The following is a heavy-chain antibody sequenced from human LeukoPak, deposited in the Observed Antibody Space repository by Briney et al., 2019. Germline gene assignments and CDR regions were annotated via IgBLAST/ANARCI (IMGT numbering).Heavy chain of an antibody. CDR1: GFTFSSYA. D-gene: IGHD2-2*01. Sequence: GGSLRLSCAASGFTFSSYAMSWVRQAPGKGLEWVSAISGSGGSTYYADSVKGRFTISRDNSKNTLCLQMNTERSEDRAVYYCAKGLRIVVVPAAFYYWGQGTLVTVSS. CDR2: ISGSGGST. CDR3: AKGLRIVVVPAAFYY. V-gene: IGHV3-23*01. J-gene: IGHJ4*02.